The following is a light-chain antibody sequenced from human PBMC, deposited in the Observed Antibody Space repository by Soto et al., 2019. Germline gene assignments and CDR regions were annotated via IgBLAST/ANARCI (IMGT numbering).Light chain of an antibody. J-gene: IGLJ2*01. V-gene: IGLV1-40*01. CDR3: QSYDTSLSGAL. CDR1: SSNIGAGYD. CDR2: NND. Sequence: QSVLTQPPSVSGAPGQRVTISCTGSSSNIGAGYDVHWYQQLPGAAPKLLIYNNDNRPSGVPDRFSGSKSGTSASLAISGLQAAEEADYYCQSYDTSLSGALFGGGTKLTVL.